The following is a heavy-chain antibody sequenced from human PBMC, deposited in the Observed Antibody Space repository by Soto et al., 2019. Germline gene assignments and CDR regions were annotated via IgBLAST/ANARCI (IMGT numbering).Heavy chain of an antibody. Sequence: GGSLRLSCAASGFTFSSYSMNWVRQAPGKGLEWVSSISSSSSYIYYADSVKGRFTISRDNAKNSLYPQMNSLRAEDTAVYYCAREIMITFGGVPWFDPWGQGTL. CDR1: GFTFSSYS. J-gene: IGHJ5*02. V-gene: IGHV3-21*01. CDR2: ISSSSSYI. D-gene: IGHD3-16*01. CDR3: AREIMITFGGVPWFDP.